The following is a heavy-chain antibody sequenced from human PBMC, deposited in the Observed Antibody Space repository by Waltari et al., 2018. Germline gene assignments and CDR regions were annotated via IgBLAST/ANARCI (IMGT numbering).Heavy chain of an antibody. Sequence: EVQLVQSGAEVKKPGESLKISCKGSGYSFTSYWIGWVRQMPGKGLEWMGISYPGDSETRYSPSCQGQVTSSADKSSSTAYLQWSSLKASDTAMYYCARLQQGPTYGMDVWGQGTTVTVSS. D-gene: IGHD6-13*01. V-gene: IGHV5-51*03. CDR3: ARLQQGPTYGMDV. J-gene: IGHJ6*02. CDR2: SYPGDSET. CDR1: GYSFTSYW.